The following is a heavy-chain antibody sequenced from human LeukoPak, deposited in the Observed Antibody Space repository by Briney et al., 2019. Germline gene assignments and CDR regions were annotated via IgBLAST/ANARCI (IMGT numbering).Heavy chain of an antibody. CDR1: GFTVSSNY. Sequence: GGSLRLSCAASGFTVSSNYMSWVRQVPGKGLEWVSVIYSGGSTYYADSVKGRFTISRDNSKNTLYLQMNSLRAEDTAVYYCARDFTYYYDSSGLDPWGQGTLVTVSS. D-gene: IGHD3-22*01. CDR2: IYSGGST. CDR3: ARDFTYYYDSSGLDP. V-gene: IGHV3-66*02. J-gene: IGHJ5*02.